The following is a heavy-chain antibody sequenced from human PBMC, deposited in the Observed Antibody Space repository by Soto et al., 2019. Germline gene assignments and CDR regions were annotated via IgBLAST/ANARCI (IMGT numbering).Heavy chain of an antibody. D-gene: IGHD3-9*01. Sequence: GGSLRLSCAASGFTFSSYGMHWVRQAPGKGLEWVAVISYDGSNKYYADYVKGRFTISRDNSKNTLYLQMNSLRAEDTAVYYCAKGPTISGGYYFDYWGQGTLVTVSS. CDR1: GFTFSSYG. CDR2: ISYDGSNK. CDR3: AKGPTISGGYYFDY. V-gene: IGHV3-30*18. J-gene: IGHJ4*02.